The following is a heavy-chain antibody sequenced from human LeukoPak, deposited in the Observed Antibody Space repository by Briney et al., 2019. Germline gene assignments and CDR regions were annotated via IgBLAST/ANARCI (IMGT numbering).Heavy chain of an antibody. CDR3: ARVRGYSFDS. Sequence: GGSLRLSCAASGFIFSTYFMTWVRQAPGKGLQWVSSISSSSSIYFADSVKGRFTISRDNAKNSLYLQMNSLRAEDTAVYFCARVRGYSFDSWGQGTLVTVSS. CDR2: ISSSSSI. D-gene: IGHD4-23*01. J-gene: IGHJ4*02. V-gene: IGHV3-69-1*01. CDR1: GFIFSTYF.